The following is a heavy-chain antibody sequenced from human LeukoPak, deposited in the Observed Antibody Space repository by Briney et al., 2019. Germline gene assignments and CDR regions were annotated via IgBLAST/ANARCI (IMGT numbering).Heavy chain of an antibody. V-gene: IGHV1-2*02. Sequence: ASVKVSCKASGYTFTGYYMHWVRQAPGQGLEWMGWINPNSGGTNYAQKFQGRVTMTEDTSTDTAYMELSSLRSEDTAVYYCATVRSVASWELPDYWGQGTLVTVSS. CDR1: GYTFTGYY. CDR2: INPNSGGT. J-gene: IGHJ4*02. D-gene: IGHD1-26*01. CDR3: ATVRSVASWELPDY.